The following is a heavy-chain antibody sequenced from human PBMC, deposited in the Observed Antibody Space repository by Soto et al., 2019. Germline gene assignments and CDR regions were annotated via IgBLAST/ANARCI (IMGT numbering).Heavy chain of an antibody. D-gene: IGHD3-22*01. Sequence: GGSLRLSCAASGFTFSSFAMHWVRQAPGKGLEWVAVISYDGSNKYYADSVKGRFTISRDNSKNTLYLQMNSLRAEDTAVYYCARDRIAYYYDSTGYQPPAEALDYWGQGTLVTVSS. CDR3: ARDRIAYYYDSTGYQPPAEALDY. CDR2: ISYDGSNK. CDR1: GFTFSSFA. V-gene: IGHV3-30-3*01. J-gene: IGHJ4*02.